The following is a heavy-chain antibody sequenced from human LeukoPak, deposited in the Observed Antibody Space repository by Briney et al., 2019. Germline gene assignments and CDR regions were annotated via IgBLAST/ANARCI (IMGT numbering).Heavy chain of an antibody. Sequence: SQTLSLTCTVSGGSISSGVYYWSWIRQHPGKGLEWIGYIYYSGSTYSNTSLKSRLTMSVDISKNQFSLKLSSVTAADTAVYYCARGVKGLRGAFDIWGQGTMVTVSS. D-gene: IGHD3-10*01. CDR2: IYYSGST. J-gene: IGHJ3*02. CDR1: GGSISSGVYY. V-gene: IGHV4-31*03. CDR3: ARGVKGLRGAFDI.